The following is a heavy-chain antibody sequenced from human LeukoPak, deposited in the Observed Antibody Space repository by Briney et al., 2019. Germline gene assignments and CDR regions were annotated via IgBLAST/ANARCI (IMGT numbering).Heavy chain of an antibody. CDR3: ARVSLRELLGFDY. V-gene: IGHV1-69*01. CDR2: IIPIFGTA. D-gene: IGHD1-26*01. J-gene: IGHJ4*02. Sequence: SVKVSCKASGGTFGSYAISWVRQAPGQGLEWMGGIIPIFGTANYAQKFQGRVTITADESTSTAYMELSSLRSEDTAVYYCARVSLRELLGFDYWGQGTLVTVSS. CDR1: GGTFGSYA.